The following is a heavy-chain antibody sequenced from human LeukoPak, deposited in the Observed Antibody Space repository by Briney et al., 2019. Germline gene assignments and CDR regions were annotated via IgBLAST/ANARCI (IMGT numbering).Heavy chain of an antibody. CDR1: GGSFSAYY. D-gene: IGHD1-1*01. Sequence: RTSETLSLTCAVYGGSFSAYYWSWTRQSPGKGLEWIAEINHRGDTNYNPSVKSRVSISVDTSKNQFSLKVTSLTAADTAVYYCARGPTISETGYFDYWGQGTLVTVSS. CDR3: ARGPTISETGYFDY. J-gene: IGHJ4*03. CDR2: INHRGDT. V-gene: IGHV4-34*01.